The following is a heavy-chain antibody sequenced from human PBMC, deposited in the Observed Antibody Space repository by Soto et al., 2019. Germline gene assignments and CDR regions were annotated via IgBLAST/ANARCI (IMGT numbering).Heavy chain of an antibody. CDR1: GGTFSSYT. Sequence: QVQLVQSGAEVKKPGSSVKVSCKASGGTFSSYTISWVRQAPGQGLEWMGRIIPILGIANYAQKFQGRVTITADKSTRTDYMELSSLRFEDTAEDYCARERDFYGDFDYWGQGTLVTVSS. D-gene: IGHD4-17*01. J-gene: IGHJ4*02. CDR3: ARERDFYGDFDY. V-gene: IGHV1-69*08. CDR2: IIPILGIA.